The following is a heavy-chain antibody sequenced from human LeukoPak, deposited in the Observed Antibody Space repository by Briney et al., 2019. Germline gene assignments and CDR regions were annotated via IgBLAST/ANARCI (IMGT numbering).Heavy chain of an antibody. V-gene: IGHV4-59*08. CDR2: IYYSGST. D-gene: IGHD3-22*01. CDR1: GGSISSYY. CDR3: ARRNQAYYYDSSGYWRDAFDI. Sequence: PSETLSLTCTVSGGSISSYYWSWIRQPPGKGLEWIGYIYYSGSTNYNPSLKSRVTISVDTSKNQFSLKLSSVTAADTAVYYCARRNQAYYYDSSGYWRDAFDIWGQGTMVTVSS. J-gene: IGHJ3*02.